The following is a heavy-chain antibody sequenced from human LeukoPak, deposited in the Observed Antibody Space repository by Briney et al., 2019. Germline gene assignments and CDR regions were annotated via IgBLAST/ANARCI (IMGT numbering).Heavy chain of an antibody. V-gene: IGHV1-2*02. CDR1: GYTFTSYY. J-gene: IGHJ4*02. D-gene: IGHD3-22*01. CDR2: INPNSGGT. CDR3: ARVEGVIKPN. Sequence: LRASVTVSCKASGYTFTSYYIQWVRQAPGQGLEWMGWINPNSGGTNYAQKFQGRVTMTRDTSISTAYMELSRLRSDDTAVYYCARVEGVIKPNWGQGTLVTVSS.